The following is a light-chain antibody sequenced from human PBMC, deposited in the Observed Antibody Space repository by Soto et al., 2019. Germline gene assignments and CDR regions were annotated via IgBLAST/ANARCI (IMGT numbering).Light chain of an antibody. CDR1: QSISSW. CDR3: QQYDSYPYT. Sequence: DIQMTQSPSTLSASVGDRVTITCRASQSISSWLAWYQQRPGEAPKLLIYDASSLESGVPSTFSGSGSGAEFTLTISSLQPDDFATYYCQQYDSYPYTFGQGTKREIK. J-gene: IGKJ2*01. V-gene: IGKV1-5*01. CDR2: DAS.